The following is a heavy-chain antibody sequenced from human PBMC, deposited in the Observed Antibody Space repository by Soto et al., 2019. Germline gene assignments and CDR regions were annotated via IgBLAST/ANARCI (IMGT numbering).Heavy chain of an antibody. CDR2: IYHSGTT. Sequence: QVQLQESGPGLVKPSGTLSLTCAVSGASISERNWWSWVRQPPGKGLEWMGEIYHSGTTNYNPSLNSRVTISMDRPINQNSLQLSSVTPADTAVYYCARHIGVTGTRGFDYWGQGALVTVSS. CDR1: GASISERNW. V-gene: IGHV4-4*02. D-gene: IGHD6-19*01. J-gene: IGHJ4*02. CDR3: ARHIGVTGTRGFDY.